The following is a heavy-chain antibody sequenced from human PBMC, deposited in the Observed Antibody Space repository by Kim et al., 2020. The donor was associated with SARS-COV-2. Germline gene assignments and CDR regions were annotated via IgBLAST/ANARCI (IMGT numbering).Heavy chain of an antibody. J-gene: IGHJ6*02. CDR3: ARERALYYYYGMDV. Sequence: NPALKSRVTISVDTSKNQFSLKLSSVTAADTAVYYCARERALYYYYGMDVWGQGTTVTVSS. V-gene: IGHV4-34*01.